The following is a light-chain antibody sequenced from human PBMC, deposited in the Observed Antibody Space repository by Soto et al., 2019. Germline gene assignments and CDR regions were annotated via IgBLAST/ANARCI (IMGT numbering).Light chain of an antibody. CDR2: KAS. CDR1: QSISSW. V-gene: IGKV1-5*03. CDR3: QQYNSYSYT. Sequence: DIQVTQSPSSLSASVGDRVNITCRASQSISSWLAWYQQKPGKAPKLLIYKASSLESGVPSRFSGSGSGTEFTLTISSLQPDDFATYYCQQYNSYSYTFGQGTKVDI. J-gene: IGKJ2*01.